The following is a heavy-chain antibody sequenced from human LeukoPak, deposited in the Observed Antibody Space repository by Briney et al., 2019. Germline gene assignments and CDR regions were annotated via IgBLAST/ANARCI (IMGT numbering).Heavy chain of an antibody. CDR1: GGSISSSSYY. J-gene: IGHJ4*02. V-gene: IGHV4-61*02. CDR2: IYTSGST. Sequence: SETLSLTCTVSGGSISSSSYYWSWIRQPAGKGLEWIGRIYTSGSTNYNPSLKSRVTISVDTSKNQFSLKLSSVTAADTAVYYCARVSSGHGGWFDDYYFDYWGQGTLVTVSS. D-gene: IGHD4-23*01. CDR3: ARVSSGHGGWFDDYYFDY.